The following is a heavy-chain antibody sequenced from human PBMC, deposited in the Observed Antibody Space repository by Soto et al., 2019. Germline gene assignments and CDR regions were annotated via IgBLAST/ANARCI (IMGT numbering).Heavy chain of an antibody. CDR1: GFTFNNYA. Sequence: PGGSLRLSCAASGFTFNNYAMNWVRQAPGKGLEWVSVISDNGGTTHYADSVKGRFTISRDNSKNTLYLQMNSLRAEDTAVYYCAKDRYYYGSGSYWPLDYWGQGTLVTVSS. J-gene: IGHJ4*02. CDR2: ISDNGGTT. D-gene: IGHD3-10*01. CDR3: AKDRYYYGSGSYWPLDY. V-gene: IGHV3-23*01.